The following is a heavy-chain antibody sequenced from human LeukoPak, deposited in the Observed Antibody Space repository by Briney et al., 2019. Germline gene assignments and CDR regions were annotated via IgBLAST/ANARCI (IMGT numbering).Heavy chain of an antibody. D-gene: IGHD5-18*01. V-gene: IGHV1-2*02. J-gene: IGHJ4*02. Sequence: VASVKVSCKASGYTFTGYYMHWVRQAPGQGLEWMGWINPNSGGTNYAQKFQGRVTMTRDTSISTAYMELSRLRSDDTAVYYCARDWAGNGYSYSSYYFDYWGQGTLVTVSS. CDR1: GYTFTGYY. CDR3: ARDWAGNGYSYSSYYFDY. CDR2: INPNSGGT.